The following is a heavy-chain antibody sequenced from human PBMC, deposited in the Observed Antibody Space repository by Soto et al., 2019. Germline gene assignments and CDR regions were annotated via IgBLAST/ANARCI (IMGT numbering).Heavy chain of an antibody. CDR1: GYIFTRYY. CDR2: INPAGGAA. V-gene: IGHV1-46*04. Sequence: QMKLVQSGAEVKEPGASVRISCKASGYIFTRYYMYWVRQAPGQGLEWMGIINPAGGAANYAQKLQGRVTMTGDTSTSTVYMELRSLRSDDTATYYCARDANGYGMDVGGQGTTVTVSS. J-gene: IGHJ6*02. CDR3: ARDANGYGMDV.